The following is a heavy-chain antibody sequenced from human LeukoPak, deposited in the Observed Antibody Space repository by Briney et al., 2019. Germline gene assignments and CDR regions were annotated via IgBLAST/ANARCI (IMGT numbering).Heavy chain of an antibody. CDR2: ITPSSSSI. CDR3: AKGIVGARLTFDY. J-gene: IGHJ4*02. D-gene: IGHD1-26*01. Sequence: GGSLRLSCAASGFTFSSYSMNWVRQAPGKGLEWISYITPSSSSIYYADSVRGRFTISRDNSKNTLYLQMNSLRAEDTAVYYCAKGIVGARLTFDYWGQGTLVTVSS. V-gene: IGHV3-48*01. CDR1: GFTFSSYS.